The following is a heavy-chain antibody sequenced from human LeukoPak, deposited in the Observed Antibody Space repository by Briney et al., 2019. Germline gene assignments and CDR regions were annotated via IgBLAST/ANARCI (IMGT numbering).Heavy chain of an antibody. CDR3: ARTAFDYYMDV. CDR2: ISYDGSNK. CDR1: GFTFSSYA. Sequence: GGSLRLSCAASGFTFSSYAMHWVRQAPGKGLEWVAVISYDGSNKYYADSVKGRFTISRDNAKNSLYLQMNSLRAEDTAVYYCARTAFDYYMDVWGKGTTVTISS. D-gene: IGHD3-3*02. V-gene: IGHV3-30*04. J-gene: IGHJ6*03.